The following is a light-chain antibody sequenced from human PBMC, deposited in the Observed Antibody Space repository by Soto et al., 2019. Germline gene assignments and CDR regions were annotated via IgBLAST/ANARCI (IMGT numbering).Light chain of an antibody. CDR2: GNS. CDR1: SSNIGTGYD. Sequence: QSVLTQPPSVSGAPGQRVTISCTGSSSNIGTGYDVHWYQQLPGTAPKLLIYGNSNRPSGVPDRFSGSKSGTSASLAIPGLQAEDEADYYCQSYDSNLSVVFGGGTKLTV. V-gene: IGLV1-40*01. CDR3: QSYDSNLSVV. J-gene: IGLJ2*01.